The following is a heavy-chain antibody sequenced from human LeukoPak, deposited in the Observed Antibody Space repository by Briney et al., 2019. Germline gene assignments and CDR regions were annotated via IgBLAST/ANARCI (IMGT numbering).Heavy chain of an antibody. CDR3: ARGAFGVYAFDI. D-gene: IGHD3-3*01. J-gene: IGHJ3*02. Sequence: PGGSLRLSCAASGFTFSSYSMNWVRQAPGKGLEWVSSISSSSSYIYYADSVKGRFTISRDNAKNMLYVQMNSLRVEDTAVYYCARGAFGVYAFDIWGQGTMVTVSS. CDR1: GFTFSSYS. V-gene: IGHV3-21*01. CDR2: ISSSSSYI.